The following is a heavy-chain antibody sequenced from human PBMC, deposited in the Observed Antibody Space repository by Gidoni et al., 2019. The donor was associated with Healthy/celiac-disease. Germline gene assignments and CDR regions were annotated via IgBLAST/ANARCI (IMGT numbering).Heavy chain of an antibody. D-gene: IGHD3-3*01. V-gene: IGHV4-59*01. CDR2: IHYSGST. J-gene: IGHJ6*02. Sequence: QVQLQESGPGLVKPSETLSLTCTVSGGSISSSSCIWIRQPPGKGLEWIGYIHYSGSTNYNPPLKSRVTISVDTSKNQFSLKLSSVTAADTAVYYCARKLRMSPDFAPDRVTIDYGMDVWGQGTTVTVSS. CDR3: ARKLRMSPDFAPDRVTIDYGMDV. CDR1: GGSISSSS.